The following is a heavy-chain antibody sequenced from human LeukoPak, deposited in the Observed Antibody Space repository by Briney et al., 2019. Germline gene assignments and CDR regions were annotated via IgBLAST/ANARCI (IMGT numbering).Heavy chain of an antibody. D-gene: IGHD2-21*02. J-gene: IGHJ4*02. CDR3: TRDIGDFVSDF. Sequence: SETLSLTCTVSGGSIGSGYYWAWIRQPPGKGLEWIGSIHYGGTTHYNPSLQSRVTISADTSKNQFALDLRSVTAADAAVYYCTRDIGDFVSDFWGQGTLVTVSS. CDR1: GGSIGSGYY. V-gene: IGHV4-39*02. CDR2: IHYGGTT.